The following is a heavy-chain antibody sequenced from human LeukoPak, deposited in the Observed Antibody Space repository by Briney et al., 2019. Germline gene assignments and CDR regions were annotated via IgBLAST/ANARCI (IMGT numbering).Heavy chain of an antibody. CDR3: ARDNSVGDNAWWFDP. CDR2: INPTGGST. Sequence: ASVKVCCTASGYTFTSYYMHWVRQAPGQGLEWMGLINPTGGSTGYAQKFQGRVTMTRDMSTSTDYMELSSLRSEDTAIYYCARDNSVGDNAWWFDPWGQGTLVTVSS. J-gene: IGHJ5*02. CDR1: GYTFTSYY. D-gene: IGHD1-26*01. V-gene: IGHV1-46*01.